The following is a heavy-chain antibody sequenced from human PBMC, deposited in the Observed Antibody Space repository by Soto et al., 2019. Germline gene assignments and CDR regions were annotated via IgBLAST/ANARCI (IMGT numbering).Heavy chain of an antibody. CDR2: INTYNGNT. CDR3: AREYSGSYGAFDI. J-gene: IGHJ3*02. Sequence: ASVKVSCKASGYIFTSYGITWVRQAPGQGLEWMGWINTYNGNTNYAQKLQGRVTVTTDTSTNTAYMELRSLRSDDTAMYYCAREYSGSYGAFDIWGQGTKVTVSS. V-gene: IGHV1-18*01. CDR1: GYIFTSYG. D-gene: IGHD6-13*01.